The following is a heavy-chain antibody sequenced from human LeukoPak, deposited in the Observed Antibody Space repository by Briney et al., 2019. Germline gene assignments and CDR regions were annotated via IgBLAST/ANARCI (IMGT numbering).Heavy chain of an antibody. Sequence: GGSLRLSCAASGFTFSSYSMNWVRQAPGKGLEWVSSISSSSSYIYYADSVKGRFTISRDNAKNSLYLQMNSLRAEDTAVYYCARVWTPFGPTFDYWGQGTLVTVSS. CDR2: ISSSSSYI. J-gene: IGHJ4*02. V-gene: IGHV3-21*01. CDR1: GFTFSSYS. D-gene: IGHD3/OR15-3a*01. CDR3: ARVWTPFGPTFDY.